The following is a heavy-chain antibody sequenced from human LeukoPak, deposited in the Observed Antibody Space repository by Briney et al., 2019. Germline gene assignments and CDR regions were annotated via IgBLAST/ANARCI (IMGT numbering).Heavy chain of an antibody. CDR2: ISGSGTNT. J-gene: IGHJ4*02. V-gene: IGHV3-23*01. CDR3: ARGKAAIGSRTAFDY. CDR1: GFTFSSFA. D-gene: IGHD6-13*01. Sequence: GGSQRLSCAASGFTFSSFALSWVRQAPGKGLEWVSAISGSGTNTYYADSVKGRFTISRDNSENTLYMQVNSLKAEDTAIYFCARGKAAIGSRTAFDYWGQGTLVTVSS.